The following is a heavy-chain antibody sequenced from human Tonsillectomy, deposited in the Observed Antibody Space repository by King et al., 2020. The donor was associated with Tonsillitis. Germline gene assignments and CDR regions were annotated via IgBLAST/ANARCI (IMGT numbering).Heavy chain of an antibody. J-gene: IGHJ6*03. CDR3: ARAPFYDFWIGYMDV. Sequence: QLQESGPGLVKPSQTLSLTCTVSGGSISSGGYYWSWIRQHPGKGLEFIGYIDDSGSTYCNPSLKSRVSLSEDTSKNQFSLKLTSVTAADTAVYYCARAPFYDFWIGYMDVWGKGTTVTVS. CDR2: IDDSGST. V-gene: IGHV4-31*03. CDR1: GGSISSGGYY. D-gene: IGHD3-3*01.